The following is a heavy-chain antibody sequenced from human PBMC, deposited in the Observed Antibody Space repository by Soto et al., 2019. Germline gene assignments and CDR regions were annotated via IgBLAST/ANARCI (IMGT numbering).Heavy chain of an antibody. CDR1: GYTFTNYD. CDR3: ARSCDGDNVDY. CDR2: MNPNSRNP. J-gene: IGHJ4*02. D-gene: IGHD4-17*01. Sequence: QVQLVQSGAEVKKPGASVKVSCKASGYTFTNYDINWVRQATGQGPEWLGGMNPNSRNPGDAQKYQGKVNMTRTTSRDTAYMELSSLRYEDTAVYYCARSCDGDNVDYWGQGALVADAS. V-gene: IGHV1-8*01.